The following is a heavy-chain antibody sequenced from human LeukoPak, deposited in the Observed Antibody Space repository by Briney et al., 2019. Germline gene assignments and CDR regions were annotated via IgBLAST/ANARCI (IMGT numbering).Heavy chain of an antibody. CDR1: GFTFSSYS. Sequence: GGSLRLSCAASGFTFSSYSMNWVRQAPGKGLEWVSSISSSSSYIYYADSVKGRFTISRDNAKNSLYLQMNSLRAEDTAVYYCARVGYSYGMGFDYWGQGTLVTVSS. CDR2: ISSSSSYI. D-gene: IGHD5-18*01. V-gene: IGHV3-21*01. J-gene: IGHJ4*02. CDR3: ARVGYSYGMGFDY.